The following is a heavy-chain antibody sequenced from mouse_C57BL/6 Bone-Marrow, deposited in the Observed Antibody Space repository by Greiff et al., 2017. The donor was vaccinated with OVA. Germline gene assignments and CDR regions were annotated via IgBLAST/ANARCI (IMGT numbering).Heavy chain of an antibody. CDR1: YTFSRRVH. Sequence: VQLKESGPELARPWASVKLSCQAFYTFSRRVHFAIRDTNYWMQWVKQRPGQGLEWLGAIYPGYGGTSYNQKFKGKATLTADKSASTAYMQLSSRTSKDSAVYYCACSYDGYYWYFDVWGTGTTVTVSS. V-gene: IGHV1-87*01. CDR2: GQGLEWLG. CDR3: SKDSAVYYCACSYDGYYWYFDV. D-gene: IGHD2-3*01. J-gene: IGHJ1*03.